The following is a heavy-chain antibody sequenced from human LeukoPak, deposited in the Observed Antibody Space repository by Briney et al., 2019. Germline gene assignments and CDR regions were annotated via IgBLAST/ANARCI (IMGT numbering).Heavy chain of an antibody. CDR1: GFAFSSYS. D-gene: IGHD2-2*01. CDR2: ISSGSSVK. CDR3: ASEYQQPLDY. Sequence: GGALRLSYAASGFAFSSYSMIWVRQAPRKGLEWVPSISSGSSVKYYADSVKGRFTISRDNAKNSLYLQMSRLRAEDKADYYCASEYQQPLDYWGQGALVTVSS. V-gene: IGHV3-21*01. J-gene: IGHJ4*02.